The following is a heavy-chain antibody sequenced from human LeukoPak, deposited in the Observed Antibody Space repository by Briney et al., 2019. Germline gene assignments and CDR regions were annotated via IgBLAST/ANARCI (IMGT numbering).Heavy chain of an antibody. CDR3: ARRGSSSWYYVDY. CDR1: GGSFSGYY. V-gene: IGHV4-34*01. D-gene: IGHD6-13*01. J-gene: IGHJ4*02. CDR2: INHSGST. Sequence: SETLSLTCVVYGGSFSGYYWSWIRQPPGKGLEWIGEINHSGSTNYNPSLKSRVTISVDTSKNQFSLKLSSVTAADTAVYYCARRGSSSWYYVDYWGQGTLVTVSS.